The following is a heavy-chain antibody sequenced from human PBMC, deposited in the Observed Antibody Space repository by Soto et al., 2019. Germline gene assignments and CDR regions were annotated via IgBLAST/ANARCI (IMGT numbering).Heavy chain of an antibody. Sequence: GGSLRLSCAASGFNFSNHWMHWVRQRPGEGLVWVSRITSDGKSKTYAESVKGRFAISRDNAKNTLYLQMNGLTAEDTAVYYCARESGDWPLNWFDPWGLGTLVTVSS. CDR2: ITSDGKSK. CDR3: ARESGDWPLNWFDP. V-gene: IGHV3-74*01. CDR1: GFNFSNHW. J-gene: IGHJ5*02. D-gene: IGHD2-21*02.